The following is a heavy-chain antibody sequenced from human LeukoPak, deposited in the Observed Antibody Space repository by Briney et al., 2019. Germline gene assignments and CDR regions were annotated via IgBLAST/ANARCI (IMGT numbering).Heavy chain of an antibody. D-gene: IGHD6-19*01. J-gene: IGHJ4*02. Sequence: PGGSLRLPCAASGLTFSSYGMSWVRQAPGKGLECVSTISGSGGTSFYADSVKGRFTISRDNSKNTLYLQMNSLRAEDTAVYYCAKGGLRGWNTYSDYWGQGTLVTVSS. CDR2: ISGSGGTS. V-gene: IGHV3-23*01. CDR3: AKGGLRGWNTYSDY. CDR1: GLTFSSYG.